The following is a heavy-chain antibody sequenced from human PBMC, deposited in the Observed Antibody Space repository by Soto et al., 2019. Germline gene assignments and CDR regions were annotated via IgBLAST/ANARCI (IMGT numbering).Heavy chain of an antibody. Sequence: LRLSCAASGFTVSSKYMSWVRQAPGKGLEWISVIWSAGLIYYADSVRGRFTISRDISKNILYLEMTSLRADDTAVYYCAREAPMDVWGQGTTVTVSS. CDR2: IWSAGLI. V-gene: IGHV3-53*01. CDR3: AREAPMDV. J-gene: IGHJ6*02. CDR1: GFTVSSKY.